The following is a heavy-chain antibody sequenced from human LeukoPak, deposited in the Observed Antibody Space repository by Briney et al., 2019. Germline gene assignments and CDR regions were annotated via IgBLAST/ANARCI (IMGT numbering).Heavy chain of an antibody. CDR3: ARDQGGYSGSNWFDP. V-gene: IGHV4-61*02. CDR2: IFTSGST. J-gene: IGHJ5*02. CDR1: GGSITSGNYY. Sequence: SQTLSLTCTVSGGSITSGNYYWTWIRQPAGKGLEWIGRIFTSGSTNYNPSLKSRVTMSVDTSKNQFSLKLSSVTAADTDVYYCARDQGGYSGSNWFDPWGQGTLVTVSS. D-gene: IGHD5-12*01.